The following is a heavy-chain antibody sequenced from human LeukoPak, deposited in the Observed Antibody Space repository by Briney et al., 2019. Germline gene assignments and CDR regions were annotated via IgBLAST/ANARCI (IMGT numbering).Heavy chain of an antibody. CDR1: GFTFSSYA. V-gene: IGHV3-7*01. CDR2: IKQDGSEK. J-gene: IGHJ2*01. Sequence: GGSLRLSCAASGFTFSSYAMSWVRQAPGKGLEWVANIKQDGSEKYYVDSVKGRFTISRDNAKNSLYLQMNSLRAEDTAVYYCARTMTTVTAYFDLWGRGTLVTVSS. CDR3: ARTMTTVTAYFDL. D-gene: IGHD4-17*01.